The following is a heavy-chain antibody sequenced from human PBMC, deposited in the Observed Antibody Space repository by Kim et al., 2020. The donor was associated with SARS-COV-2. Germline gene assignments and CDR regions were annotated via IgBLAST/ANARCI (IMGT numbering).Heavy chain of an antibody. J-gene: IGHJ3*01. CDR2: IRSRVYSYAT. Sequence: GGSLRLSCAASGFTFSDSPIHWVRQASGKGLEWVGRIRSRVYSYATSYAASGKGRFTIASDDSESTAYLQMNSLKTEATAVYYCTRIPGATLAVWDAFYV. D-gene: IGHD1-1*01. CDR3: TRIPGATLAVWDAFYV. V-gene: IGHV3-73*01. CDR1: GFTFSDSP.